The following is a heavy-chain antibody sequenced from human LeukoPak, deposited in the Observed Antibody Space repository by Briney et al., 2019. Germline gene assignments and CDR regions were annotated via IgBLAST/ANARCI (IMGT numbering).Heavy chain of an antibody. V-gene: IGHV3-23*01. J-gene: IGHJ4*02. D-gene: IGHD4-17*01. CDR3: AKDVVSGAYSYFDY. CDR2: ISGSGGST. CDR1: RFTFSSYA. Sequence: GASLRLSCAASRFTFSSYAMSWVRQAPGKGLEWVSAISGSGGSTYYADSVKGRFTISRDNSKNTLYLQMNSLRAEDTAVYYCAKDVVSGAYSYFDYWGQGTLVTVST.